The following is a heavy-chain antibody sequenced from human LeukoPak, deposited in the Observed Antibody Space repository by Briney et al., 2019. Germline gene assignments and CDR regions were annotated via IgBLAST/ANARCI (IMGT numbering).Heavy chain of an antibody. CDR3: ATYDYGEEDAFDI. D-gene: IGHD4-17*01. J-gene: IGHJ3*02. CDR2: VYFGDVT. V-gene: IGHV4-30-4*08. Sequence: SQTLSLTCTVSGGSISGSDFYWTWIRQPPGKALEWVGYVYFGDVTDYTPSLKSRASISLDTSKNQFSLRLSSVTAADTAIYYCATYDYGEEDAFDIWGQGTMVTVSS. CDR1: GGSISGSDFY.